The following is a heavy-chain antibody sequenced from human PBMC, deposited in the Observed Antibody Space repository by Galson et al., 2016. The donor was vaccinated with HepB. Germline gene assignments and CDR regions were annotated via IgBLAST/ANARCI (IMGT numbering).Heavy chain of an antibody. CDR3: SRDHSIGVGDSVIYSYAMDV. CDR2: IRDDGTEK. CDR1: GFFFSSYD. Sequence: SLRLSCAASGFFFSSYDMHWVRQAPGKGLEWVALIRDDGTEKYYGDYVKGRFTISRDNSKNTVYLQMNSLRVEDSAVYYCSRDHSIGVGDSVIYSYAMDVWGQGTTVTVSS. V-gene: IGHV3-33*01. J-gene: IGHJ6*02. D-gene: IGHD2/OR15-2a*01.